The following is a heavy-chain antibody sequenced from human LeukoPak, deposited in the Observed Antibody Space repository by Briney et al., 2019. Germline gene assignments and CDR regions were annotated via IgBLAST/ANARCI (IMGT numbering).Heavy chain of an antibody. Sequence: GGSLRLSCGASGFTLSDYWMHWVRQAPGKGLVWVSRISSDGSWTSYADSVKGRFTISRDNAKNTLYLQMSSLRAEDTAVYYCALMDVWGKGTTVTVSS. CDR3: ALMDV. J-gene: IGHJ6*03. V-gene: IGHV3-74*01. CDR1: GFTLSDYW. CDR2: ISSDGSWT.